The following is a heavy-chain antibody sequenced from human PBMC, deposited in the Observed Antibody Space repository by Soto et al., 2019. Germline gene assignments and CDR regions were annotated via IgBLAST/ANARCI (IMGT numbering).Heavy chain of an antibody. D-gene: IGHD3-10*01. V-gene: IGHV3-23*01. J-gene: IGHJ4*02. CDR2: ISNSGHAT. CDR3: AKVTWSGERC. CDR1: ECPSRTYD. Sequence: EVQMLESGGDLIQPGGSLRLSCAASECPSRTYDMSWVRQAPGKGLEWVSGISNSGHATHYADSVRGRFTISKDDSKNTLYLQMNSLRADDTAVYYGAKVTWSGERCWGRGTLVTVSS.